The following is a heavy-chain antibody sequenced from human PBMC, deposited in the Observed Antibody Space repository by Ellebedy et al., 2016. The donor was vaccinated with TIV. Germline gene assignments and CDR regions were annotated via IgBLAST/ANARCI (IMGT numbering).Heavy chain of an antibody. V-gene: IGHV3-23*01. CDR1: GFTFSSYA. CDR3: ARDGGYCSGGSCYPNYYFDY. Sequence: GESLKISCAASGFTFSSYAMSWVRQAPGKGLEWVSSISGSGGSTYYADSVKGRFTISRDNSKNTLYLQMNSLRAEDTAVYYCARDGGYCSGGSCYPNYYFDYWGQGTLVTVSS. CDR2: ISGSGGST. D-gene: IGHD2-15*01. J-gene: IGHJ4*02.